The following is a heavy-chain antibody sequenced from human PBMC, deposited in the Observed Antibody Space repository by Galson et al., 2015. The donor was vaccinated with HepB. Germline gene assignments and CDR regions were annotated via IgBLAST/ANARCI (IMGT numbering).Heavy chain of an antibody. CDR2: INQDGSQK. CDR3: TRIDY. CDR1: GIIFSDSW. Sequence: SLRLSCAASGIIFSDSWMTWVRQSPGKGLEWVANINQDGSQKYYVDSVKGRFTISRDNAKNSPYLQMNSLRAEDTAVYYCTRIDYWGQGTLVTVSS. V-gene: IGHV3-7*01. J-gene: IGHJ4*02.